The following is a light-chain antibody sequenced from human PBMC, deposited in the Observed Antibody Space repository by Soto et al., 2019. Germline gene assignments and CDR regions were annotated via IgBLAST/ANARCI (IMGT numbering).Light chain of an antibody. J-gene: IGLJ3*02. CDR3: QSYDSRLSGSV. CDR2: NNN. Sequence: QSVLTQPPSVSGAPGQRVTISCTGSSSNIGAGHDVHWYQQLPGTAPKLLIYNNNNRPSGVPDRFSGSQSGTSASLAITGLQDEDEADYYCQSYDSRLSGSVFGGGTKLTVL. V-gene: IGLV1-40*01. CDR1: SSNIGAGHD.